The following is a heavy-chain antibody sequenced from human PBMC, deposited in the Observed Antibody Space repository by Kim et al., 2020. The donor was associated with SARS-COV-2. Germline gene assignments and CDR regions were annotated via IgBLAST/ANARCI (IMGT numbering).Heavy chain of an antibody. J-gene: IGHJ3*02. D-gene: IGHD3-16*01. V-gene: IGHV3-23*01. Sequence: KGRFTISRDNSKNTLYLQMNSLRAEDTAVYYCAKDRPYSYIKRGSDAFDIWGQGTMVTVSS. CDR3: AKDRPYSYIKRGSDAFDI.